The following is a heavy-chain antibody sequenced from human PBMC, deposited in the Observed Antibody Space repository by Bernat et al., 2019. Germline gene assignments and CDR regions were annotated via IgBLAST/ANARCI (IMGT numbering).Heavy chain of an antibody. Sequence: QVTLKESGPVLVKPTETLTLTCTVSGFSLSNARMGVSWIRQPPGKALEWLAHIFSNDEKSYSTCLKSRLTISKDTSKSQVVLTMTNMDPVDTATYYCARIVWLYCSGGSCFTWAFDIWGQGTMVTVSS. J-gene: IGHJ3*02. CDR1: GFSLSNARMG. CDR2: IFSNDEK. V-gene: IGHV2-26*01. D-gene: IGHD2-15*01. CDR3: ARIVWLYCSGGSCFTWAFDI.